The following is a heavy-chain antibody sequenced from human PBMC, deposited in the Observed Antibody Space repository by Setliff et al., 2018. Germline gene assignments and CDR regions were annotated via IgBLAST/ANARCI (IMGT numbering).Heavy chain of an antibody. Sequence: SETLSLTCTVSGGTISSNNYYWGWIRQPPGKGLEWIGRIYDRGDTYYNASLKGRLTISVDTAQNQFSLRLTSVTAADTAVYYCARTGTYRYFDYWGQGALVTVSS. J-gene: IGHJ4*02. CDR3: ARTGTYRYFDY. CDR1: GGTISSNNYY. CDR2: IYDRGDT. D-gene: IGHD1-1*01. V-gene: IGHV4-39*01.